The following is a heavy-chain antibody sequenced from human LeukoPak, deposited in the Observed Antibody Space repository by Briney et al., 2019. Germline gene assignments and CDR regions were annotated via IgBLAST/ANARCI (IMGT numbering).Heavy chain of an antibody. CDR2: ISSSSSTT. CDR1: GFTFSSYS. J-gene: IGHJ4*02. CDR3: ARESQLWPRPDY. Sequence: TGGSLRLSCAASGFTFSSYSMNWVRQAPGKGLEWVSYISSSSSTTYYADSVKGRFTISRDNAKNSLYLQRNSLRAEDTAVYYCARESQLWPRPDYWGQGTLVTVSS. D-gene: IGHD5-18*01. V-gene: IGHV3-48*01.